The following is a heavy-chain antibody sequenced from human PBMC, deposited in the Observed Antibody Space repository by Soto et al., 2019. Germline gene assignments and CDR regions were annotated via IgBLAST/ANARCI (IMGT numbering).Heavy chain of an antibody. CDR1: GGSISSGDYY. CDR2: IYYSGST. CDR3: ARGDCISTSCYDY. Sequence: QVQLQESGPGLVKPSQTLSLTCTVSGGSISSGDYYWSWIRQPPGKGLEWIGYIYYSGSTYYNPSLTSRVTISVATSTNQFSLKLSSVTAADTAVYYCARGDCISTSCYDYWGQVTLVTVSS. V-gene: IGHV4-30-4*01. J-gene: IGHJ4*02. D-gene: IGHD2-2*01.